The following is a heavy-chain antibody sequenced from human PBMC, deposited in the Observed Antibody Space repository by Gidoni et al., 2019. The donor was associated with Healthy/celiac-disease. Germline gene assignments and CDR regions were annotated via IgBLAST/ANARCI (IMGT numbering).Heavy chain of an antibody. CDR3: VLERLGELSLFDY. V-gene: IGHV3-30*03. CDR1: GFTFSSYG. D-gene: IGHD3-16*02. J-gene: IGHJ4*02. CDR2: ISYDGSNK. Sequence: QVQLVESGGGVVQPGRSLRLSCAASGFTFSSYGMHWVRQAPGKGLEWVAVISYDGSNKYYADSVKGRFTISRDNSKNTLYLQMNSLRAEDTAVYYCVLERLGELSLFDYWGQGTLVTVSS.